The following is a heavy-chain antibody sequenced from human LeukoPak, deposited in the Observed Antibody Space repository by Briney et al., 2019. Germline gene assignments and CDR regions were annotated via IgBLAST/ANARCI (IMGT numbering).Heavy chain of an antibody. CDR3: ARGGYDSYFEF. Sequence: PSGTLSLTWAVSGXPVSSSNGWSWVRQPPGKGLEWIGEIYHSGSTNYNPSLKSRVTLSVDKSKNQFSLKLSSVTAADTATYYCARGGYDSYFEFWGQGTLVTISS. CDR2: IYHSGST. J-gene: IGHJ4*02. V-gene: IGHV4-4*02. CDR1: GXPVSSSNG. D-gene: IGHD5-12*01.